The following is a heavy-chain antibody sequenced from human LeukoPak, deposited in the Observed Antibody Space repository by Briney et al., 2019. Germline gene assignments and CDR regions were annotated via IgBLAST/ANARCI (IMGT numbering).Heavy chain of an antibody. V-gene: IGHV1-18*01. CDR2: ISGYNGNT. CDR3: ARVSSSWYYFDY. Sequence: ASVKVSCKASGFTFTSYGFSWVRQAPGQRLEWMGWISGYNGNTNYAQKLQGRVTMNTDTSTSTAYMELRSLISDDTAIYYCARVSSSWYYFDYWGQGTLVTISS. J-gene: IGHJ4*02. CDR1: GFTFTSYG. D-gene: IGHD6-13*01.